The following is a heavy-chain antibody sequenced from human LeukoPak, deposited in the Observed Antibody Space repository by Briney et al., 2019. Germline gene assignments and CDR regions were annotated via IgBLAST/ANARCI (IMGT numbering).Heavy chain of an antibody. CDR2: ISYDGSNK. CDR3: ARLAGAGSSGFDY. Sequence: GRSLRLPCAASGFTFSSYAMHWVRQAPGKGLEWVAVISYDGSNKYYADSVKGRFTISRDNSKNTLYLQMNSLRAEDTAVYYCARLAGAGSSGFDYWGQEPWSPSPQ. J-gene: IGHJ4*01. V-gene: IGHV3-30-3*01. D-gene: IGHD1-26*01. CDR1: GFTFSSYA.